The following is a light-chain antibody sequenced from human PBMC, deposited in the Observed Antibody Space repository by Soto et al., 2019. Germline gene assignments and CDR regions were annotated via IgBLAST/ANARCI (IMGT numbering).Light chain of an antibody. CDR2: DAS. Sequence: DIQMTQSPSSLSASVGDRVTITCRASQSISSYLNWYQQKPGKAPKLLIYDASSLESGVPSRFSGSGSGTEFTLTISCLQSEDFATYYCQQYYSFPRTFGQGTKVDI. V-gene: IGKV1-39*01. J-gene: IGKJ1*01. CDR1: QSISSY. CDR3: QQYYSFPRT.